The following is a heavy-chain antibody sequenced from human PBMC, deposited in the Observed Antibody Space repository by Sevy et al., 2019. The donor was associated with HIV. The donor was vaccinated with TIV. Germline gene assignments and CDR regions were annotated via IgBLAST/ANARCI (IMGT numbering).Heavy chain of an antibody. CDR3: ARGHCSGGSCYSGQLDY. V-gene: IGHV3-30-3*01. Sequence: GGSLRLSCAASGFTFSSYAMHWVRQAPGKGLEWVAVISYAGSNKYYADSVKGRFTISRDNSKNTLYLQMNSLRAEDTAVYYCARGHCSGGSCYSGQLDYWGQGTLVTVSS. CDR2: ISYAGSNK. CDR1: GFTFSSYA. J-gene: IGHJ4*02. D-gene: IGHD2-15*01.